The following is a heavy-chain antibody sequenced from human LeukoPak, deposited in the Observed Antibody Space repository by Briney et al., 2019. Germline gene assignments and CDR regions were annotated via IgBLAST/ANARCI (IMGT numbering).Heavy chain of an antibody. CDR1: GFTFSSYA. V-gene: IGHV3-30*01. J-gene: IGHJ6*03. Sequence: PGRSLRLSCAASGFTFSSYAMHWVRQAPGKGLEWVAVISYDGSNKYYADSVKGRFTISRDNSKNTLYLQMNSLRAEDTAVYYCARRLGGGNSNHMDVWGKGTTVTVSS. CDR3: ARRLGGGNSNHMDV. D-gene: IGHD4-23*01. CDR2: ISYDGSNK.